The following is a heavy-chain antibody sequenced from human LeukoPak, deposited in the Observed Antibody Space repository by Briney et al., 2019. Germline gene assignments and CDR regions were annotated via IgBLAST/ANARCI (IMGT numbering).Heavy chain of an antibody. J-gene: IGHJ1*01. D-gene: IGHD3-22*01. CDR3: ASPRGDDSGGYYTWYFHH. V-gene: IGHV4-4*09. CDR1: GGSISYSY. Sequence: PSETLSLTCTVSGGSISYSYWHWMRQPPGKGLEWIGSGSTYYNPSLKSRVTISVDTSKNQFSLKLSSVTAADTAVYFCASPRGDDSGGYYTWYFHHWGQGILVTVSS. CDR2: SGST.